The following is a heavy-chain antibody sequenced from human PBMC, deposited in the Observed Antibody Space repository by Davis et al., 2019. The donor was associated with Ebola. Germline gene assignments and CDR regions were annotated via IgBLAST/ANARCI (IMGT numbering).Heavy chain of an antibody. D-gene: IGHD2-21*02. Sequence: SVKVSCKASGGTFSSYTITWVRQATGQGLEWMGSIIPILGIADYAQKFQGRVTITADKSTSTASMELSSLRSEDTAVYYCARVAGTAIRAYYFDYWGQGTLVTVSS. J-gene: IGHJ4*02. V-gene: IGHV1-69*02. CDR3: ARVAGTAIRAYYFDY. CDR2: IIPILGIA. CDR1: GGTFSSYT.